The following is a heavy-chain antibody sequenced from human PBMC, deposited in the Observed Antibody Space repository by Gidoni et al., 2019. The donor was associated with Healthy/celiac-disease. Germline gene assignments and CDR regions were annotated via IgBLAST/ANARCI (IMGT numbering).Heavy chain of an antibody. CDR3: AKGNGYYYYYGMDV. Sequence: EVQLLESGGGLVQPGGSLRLSCAASGFTFSSYAMSWVRQAPGKGLVWVSAISCSGGSTYYADSVKGRFTISRDNSKNTLYLQMNSLRAEDTAVYYCAKGNGYYYYYGMDVWGQGTTVTVSS. J-gene: IGHJ6*02. CDR1: GFTFSSYA. D-gene: IGHD1-1*01. V-gene: IGHV3-23*01. CDR2: ISCSGGST.